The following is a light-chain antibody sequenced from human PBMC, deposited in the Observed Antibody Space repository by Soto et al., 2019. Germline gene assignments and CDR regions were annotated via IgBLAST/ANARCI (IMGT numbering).Light chain of an antibody. CDR1: SSDVGSYNF. J-gene: IGLJ1*01. CDR2: EVT. V-gene: IGLV2-23*02. Sequence: QSALTQPASVSGSPGQSITISCTRTSSDVGSYNFVSWYQQHPGKAPKVMIYEVTKRPSGVSSRFSGSKSGNTASLTISGLQADDEADYYCCADAGSSTYVFGTGTKVTVL. CDR3: CADAGSSTYV.